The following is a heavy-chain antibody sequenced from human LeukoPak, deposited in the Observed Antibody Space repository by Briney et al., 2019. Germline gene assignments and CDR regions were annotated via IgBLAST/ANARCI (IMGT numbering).Heavy chain of an antibody. CDR3: ARDYYDSSGYYGIDY. D-gene: IGHD3-22*01. CDR2: ISAYNGNT. Sequence: ASVKVSYKASGYTFTSYGISWVRQAPGQGLEWMGWISAYNGNTNYAQELQGRVTMTTDTSTSTAYMELRSLRSDDTAVYYCARDYYDSSGYYGIDYWGQGTLVTVSS. J-gene: IGHJ4*02. CDR1: GYTFTSYG. V-gene: IGHV1-18*01.